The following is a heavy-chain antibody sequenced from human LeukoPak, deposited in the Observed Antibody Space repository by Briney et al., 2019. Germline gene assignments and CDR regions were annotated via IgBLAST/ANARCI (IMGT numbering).Heavy chain of an antibody. CDR2: IYSGGST. Sequence: GGSLRLSCAASGFTVSSNYMSWVRQAPGKGLEWVSVIYSGGSTYYADSVKGRFTISRDDSKNTLYLQMNSLRAEDTAVYYCAREVSGWYYFDYWGQGTLVTVSS. CDR1: GFTVSSNY. V-gene: IGHV3-53*01. J-gene: IGHJ4*02. CDR3: AREVSGWYYFDY. D-gene: IGHD6-19*01.